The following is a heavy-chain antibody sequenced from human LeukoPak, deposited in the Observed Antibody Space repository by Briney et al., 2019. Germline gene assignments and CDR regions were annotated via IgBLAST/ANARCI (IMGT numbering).Heavy chain of an antibody. CDR2: INHSGST. Sequence: SETLSLTCAGYGGSFSGYYWSWIRQPPGKGLEWIGEINHSGSTNYNPSLKSRVTISVDTSKNQFSLKLSSVTAADTAVYYCASLGIVHYIDYWGQGTLVTVSS. D-gene: IGHD1-26*01. J-gene: IGHJ4*02. V-gene: IGHV4-34*01. CDR1: GGSFSGYY. CDR3: ASLGIVHYIDY.